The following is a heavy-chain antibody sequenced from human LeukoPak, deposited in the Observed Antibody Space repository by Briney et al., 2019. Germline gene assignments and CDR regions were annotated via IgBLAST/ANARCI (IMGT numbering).Heavy chain of an antibody. V-gene: IGHV4-59*01. CDR3: SRGRSGYSISYFDF. CDR1: GGSISSYY. J-gene: IGHJ4*02. Sequence: SETLSLTCTVSGGSISSYYWSCIRQPPGKGLEYIAYIHYSGNTNYNPSLKSRVTISVDTSKNQFSLKLSSVTAADTAVYYCSRGRSGYSISYFDFWGQGTLVTVSS. D-gene: IGHD3-22*01. CDR2: IHYSGNT.